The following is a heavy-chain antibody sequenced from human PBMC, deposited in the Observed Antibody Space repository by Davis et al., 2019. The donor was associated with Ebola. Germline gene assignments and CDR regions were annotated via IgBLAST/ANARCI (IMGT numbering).Heavy chain of an antibody. J-gene: IGHJ4*02. CDR1: GYTFTYRY. CDR3: ARLCSSSCPNDY. V-gene: IGHV1-2*06. CDR2: MNPHSGGT. D-gene: IGHD2-2*01. Sequence: ASVKVSCKASGYTFTYRYLHWVRQAPGQGLEWMGRMNPHSGGTNYAQKFQGRVTMIRDTSISTAYMELSRLTYDDTAVYYCARLCSSSCPNDYWGQGTLITVSS.